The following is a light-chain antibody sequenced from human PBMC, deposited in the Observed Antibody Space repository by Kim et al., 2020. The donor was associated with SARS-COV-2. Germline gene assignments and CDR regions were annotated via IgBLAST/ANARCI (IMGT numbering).Light chain of an antibody. Sequence: QSVLTQPPSVSGAPGQRVTISCTGSSSNIGAGYDVHWYQQVPGKAPKLLIYQNTRRPSGVPDRFSGSKSGASASLTITGLQAEDEADYYCQSYDTSLTLTFGGGTKVTVL. J-gene: IGLJ2*01. V-gene: IGLV1-40*01. CDR1: SSNIGAGYD. CDR3: QSYDTSLTLT. CDR2: QNT.